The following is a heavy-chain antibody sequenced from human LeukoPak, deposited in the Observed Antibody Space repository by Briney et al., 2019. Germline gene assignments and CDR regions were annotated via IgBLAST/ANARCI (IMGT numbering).Heavy chain of an antibody. D-gene: IGHD4-17*01. Sequence: PGVSLRLSCAASGFTFSSYGMHWVLQAPGNGLEWVAFIRYDGSNKYYADSVKGRFTISRDNSKNTLYLQMNSLRAEDTAVYYCAKGYYGDLTNNWFDPWGQGTLVTVSS. J-gene: IGHJ5*02. CDR2: IRYDGSNK. CDR3: AKGYYGDLTNNWFDP. V-gene: IGHV3-30*02. CDR1: GFTFSSYG.